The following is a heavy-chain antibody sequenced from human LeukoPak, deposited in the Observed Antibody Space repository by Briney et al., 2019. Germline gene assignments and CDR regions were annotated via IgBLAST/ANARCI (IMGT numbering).Heavy chain of an antibody. CDR2: IIPIFGTA. J-gene: IGHJ4*02. CDR1: GGTFSSYA. Sequence: GASVKVSCKASGGTFSSYAISWVRQAPGQGLEWMGGIIPIFGTANYAQKFQGRVTITADESTSTAYMELSSLRSEDTAVYYCAKQRRLLSNTEVLDYWGQGTLVTVSS. D-gene: IGHD3-3*01. CDR3: AKQRRLLSNTEVLDY. V-gene: IGHV1-69*01.